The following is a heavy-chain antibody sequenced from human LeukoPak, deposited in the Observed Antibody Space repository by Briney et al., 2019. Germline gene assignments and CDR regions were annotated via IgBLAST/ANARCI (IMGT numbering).Heavy chain of an antibody. CDR1: GGSISSYY. J-gene: IGHJ3*02. Sequence: SETLSLTCTVSGGSISSYYWSWTRQPPGKGLEWIGYIYTSGSTNYNPSLKSRVTISVDTSKNQFSLKLSSVTAADTAVYYCARRDDAFDIWGQGTMVTVSS. CDR2: IYTSGST. CDR3: ARRDDAFDI. V-gene: IGHV4-4*09.